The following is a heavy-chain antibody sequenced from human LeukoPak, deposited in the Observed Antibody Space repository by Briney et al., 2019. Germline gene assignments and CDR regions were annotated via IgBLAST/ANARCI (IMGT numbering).Heavy chain of an antibody. D-gene: IGHD3-16*01. CDR1: GFTFTNAW. CDR3: AKYDASVNFDY. V-gene: IGHV3-15*01. Sequence: PGGSLRLSCVASGFTFTNAWMRWVRQAPGKGLEWVGHIKSETDGGTTDYAAPVKGRFFISRDDSRDTLYLQMNSLKTDDTAVYYCAKYDASVNFDYWGQGTLVTVSS. J-gene: IGHJ4*02. CDR2: IKSETDGGTT.